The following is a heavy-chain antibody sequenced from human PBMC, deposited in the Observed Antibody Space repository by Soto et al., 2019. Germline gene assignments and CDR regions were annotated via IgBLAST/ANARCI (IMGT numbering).Heavy chain of an antibody. J-gene: IGHJ4*02. CDR1: GFTFSSYA. CDR3: AKGEYNYGFLFDC. D-gene: IGHD5-18*01. CDR2: ISGSGGST. V-gene: IGHV3-23*01. Sequence: GGSLRLSCAASGFTFSSYAMSWVRQAPGKGLEWVSAISGSGGSTYYADFVKGRFTISRDNSRNTLYLQMNSLRAEDTAIYYCAKGEYNYGFLFDCWGQGTRVPVSS.